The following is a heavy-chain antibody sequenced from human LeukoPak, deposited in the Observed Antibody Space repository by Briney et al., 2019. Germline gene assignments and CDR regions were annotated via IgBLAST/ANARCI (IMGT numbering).Heavy chain of an antibody. CDR1: GGSISSGGYY. V-gene: IGHV4-30-2*06. CDR3: ARNWGYNYGYGSFDS. Sequence: SQTLSLTCTVSGGSISSGGYYWSWIRQSPGRGLEWIGYIYHSGTTFYSPSLKSRVTISIDTSKSQFSLTLGAVAAADTAVYYCARNWGYNYGYGSFDSWGQGILVTVSS. D-gene: IGHD5-24*01. CDR2: IYHSGTT. J-gene: IGHJ4*02.